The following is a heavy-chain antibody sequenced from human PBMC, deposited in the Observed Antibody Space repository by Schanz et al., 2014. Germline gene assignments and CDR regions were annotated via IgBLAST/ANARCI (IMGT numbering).Heavy chain of an antibody. CDR2: ISHSGGSK. CDR3: AKGMGYCSGGTCYDYYYYGLDV. V-gene: IGHV3-23*01. CDR1: GFTFNSYA. D-gene: IGHD2-15*01. Sequence: DVQLLESGGGLVQPGGSLRLSCAASGFTFNSYAMTWVRQAPGKGLEWVSSISHSGGSKYYADSVKGRFTISRDNSVNTLYLQMNSLSADDTAVFYCAKGMGYCSGGTCYDYYYYGLDVWGQGTTVTVSS. J-gene: IGHJ6*02.